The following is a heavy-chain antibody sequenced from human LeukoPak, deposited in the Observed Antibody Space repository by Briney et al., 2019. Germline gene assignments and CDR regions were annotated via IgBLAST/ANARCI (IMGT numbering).Heavy chain of an antibody. D-gene: IGHD3-16*02. CDR3: ARRVWGTNRYTDC. Sequence: TGGSLRLSCAASGFTVSTNYMSWVRQAPGKGLEWVSIIYAGGNTYYADSVKGRFTISRDNSKNTLYLQMNSLRAEDTAVYYCARRVWGTNRYTDCWGQGTPVTVSS. V-gene: IGHV3-53*01. J-gene: IGHJ4*02. CDR2: IYAGGNT. CDR1: GFTVSTNY.